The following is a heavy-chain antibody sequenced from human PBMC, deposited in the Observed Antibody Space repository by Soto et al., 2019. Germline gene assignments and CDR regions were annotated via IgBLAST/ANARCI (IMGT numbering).Heavy chain of an antibody. Sequence: QAQLVESGGGVVQPGGSLKLSCAASKFSFSSYPMHWVRQAPGTGLEWVAVLSFDGSNTDYADSVKGRFTVSRDNSKNTLYLQMNSLRVEDTAVYYCARGLSDYGDYIYFDYWGQGRLVTVSS. D-gene: IGHD4-17*01. CDR2: LSFDGSNT. J-gene: IGHJ4*02. CDR3: ARGLSDYGDYIYFDY. V-gene: IGHV3-30*04. CDR1: KFSFSSYP.